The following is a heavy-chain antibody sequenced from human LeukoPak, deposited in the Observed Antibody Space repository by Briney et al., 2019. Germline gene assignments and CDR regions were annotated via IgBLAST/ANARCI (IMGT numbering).Heavy chain of an antibody. Sequence: PSETLSLTCTVSGGSISSYYWSWIRQPPGKGLEWIGYIYYSGSTNYNPSLKSRVTISVDTSKNQFSLKLSSVTAADTAVYYCAKGVIPGYYYYGMDVWGQGTTVTVSS. J-gene: IGHJ6*02. CDR3: AKGVIPGYYYYGMDV. V-gene: IGHV4-59*01. CDR1: GGSISSYY. CDR2: IYYSGST.